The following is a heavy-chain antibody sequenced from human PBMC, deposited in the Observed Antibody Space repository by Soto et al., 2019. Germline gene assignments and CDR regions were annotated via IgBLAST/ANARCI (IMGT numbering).Heavy chain of an antibody. V-gene: IGHV3-30*18. CDR1: GFTFSTYG. J-gene: IGHJ6*02. D-gene: IGHD2-2*01. CDR3: AKATSSYYGMDV. CDR2: ISYDGSNK. Sequence: QVQLVESGGGVVQPGRSLRLSCAASGFTFSTYGMHWVRQAPGKGLEWVAVISYDGSNKYYADSVKGRFTISRDNSKNTLYLKMNSLRAEDTAVYYCAKATSSYYGMDVWGQGTTVTVSS.